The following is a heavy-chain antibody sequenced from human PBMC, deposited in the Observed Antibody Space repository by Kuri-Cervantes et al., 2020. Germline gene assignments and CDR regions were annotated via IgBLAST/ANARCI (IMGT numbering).Heavy chain of an antibody. D-gene: IGHD3-10*01. CDR2: ISSSSSTI. V-gene: IGHV3-48*02. Sequence: GESLKISCVASGFTFSNFEMNWVRQAPGKGLEWISYISSSSSTIYYADSVKGRFTISRDNAKNSLYLQMNSLRDEDTAVYYCARDKGIRLLWFGESIGMDVWGQGTTVTVSS. J-gene: IGHJ6*02. CDR1: GFTFSNFE. CDR3: ARDKGIRLLWFGESIGMDV.